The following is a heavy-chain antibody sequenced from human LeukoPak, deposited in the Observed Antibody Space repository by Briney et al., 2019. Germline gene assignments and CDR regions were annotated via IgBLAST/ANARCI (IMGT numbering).Heavy chain of an antibody. CDR2: IIPIFGTA. V-gene: IGHV1-69*13. J-gene: IGHJ6*04. D-gene: IGHD2-2*01. CDR1: GGTFSSYA. Sequence: GASVKVSCKASGGTFSSYAISWVRQAPGQGLEWMGGIIPIFGTANYAQKFQGRVTITADESTSTAYMELSSLGSGDTAVYYCARDRGYCSSTSCYLNYYYGMDVWGKGTTVTVSS. CDR3: ARDRGYCSSTSCYLNYYYGMDV.